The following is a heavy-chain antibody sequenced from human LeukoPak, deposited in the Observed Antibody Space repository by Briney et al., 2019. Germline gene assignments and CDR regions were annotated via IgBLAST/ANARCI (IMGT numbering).Heavy chain of an antibody. Sequence: KPSETLSLTCTASGGTFSSTTYYWGWIRQPPGQGLEWTGIIYYSVSTYYNPALKRRGTVSVDTFTNQLSLKLSPVTAADTAVYYRARHSGLTRAMYYWGQGTLVTVSS. CDR2: IYYSVST. CDR3: ARHSGLTRAMYY. J-gene: IGHJ4*02. CDR1: GGTFSSTTYY. D-gene: IGHD1-14*01. V-gene: IGHV4-39*01.